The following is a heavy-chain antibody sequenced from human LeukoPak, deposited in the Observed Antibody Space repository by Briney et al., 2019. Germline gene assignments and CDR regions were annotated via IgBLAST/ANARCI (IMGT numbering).Heavy chain of an antibody. Sequence: PSETLSLTCTVSGDSITSSSSYWGWIRQPPGKGLEWVGTVHYSGSTDYNPSLKSRVTISVDTSKNQFSLKLSSVTAADTAVYYCARSWGGDDSSSEALFIYWGQGTLVTVSS. CDR2: VHYSGST. V-gene: IGHV4-39*01. CDR3: ARSWGGDDSSSEALFIY. CDR1: GDSITSSSSY. J-gene: IGHJ4*02. D-gene: IGHD6-6*01.